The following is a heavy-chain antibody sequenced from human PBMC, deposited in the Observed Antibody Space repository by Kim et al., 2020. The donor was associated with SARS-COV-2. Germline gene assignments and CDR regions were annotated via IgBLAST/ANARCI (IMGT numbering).Heavy chain of an antibody. J-gene: IGHJ4*02. D-gene: IGHD3-10*01. CDR2: INAGNGNT. CDR1: GYTFTSYA. Sequence: ASVKVSCKASGYTFTSYAMHWVRQAPGQRLEWMGWINAGNGNTKYSQKFQGRVTITRDTSASTAYMELSSLRSEDTAVYYCARDMVRGVIPDYWGQGTLVTVSS. CDR3: ARDMVRGVIPDY. V-gene: IGHV1-3*01.